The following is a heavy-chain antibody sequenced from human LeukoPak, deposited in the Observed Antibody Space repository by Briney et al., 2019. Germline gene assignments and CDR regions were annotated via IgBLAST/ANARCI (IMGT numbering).Heavy chain of an antibody. Sequence: QSGGSLRLSCAASGFTFSSYSMHWVRQAPGKGLEWVSAISGSGGSTYYADSVKGRFTISRDNSKNTLYLQMNSLRAEDTAVYYCAKRDTMIVVVITDFDYWGQGTLVTVSS. CDR3: AKRDTMIVVVITDFDY. CDR1: GFTFSSYS. D-gene: IGHD3-22*01. V-gene: IGHV3-23*01. CDR2: ISGSGGST. J-gene: IGHJ4*02.